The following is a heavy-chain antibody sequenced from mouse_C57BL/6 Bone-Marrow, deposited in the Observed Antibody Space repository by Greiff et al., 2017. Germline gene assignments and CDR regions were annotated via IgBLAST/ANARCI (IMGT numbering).Heavy chain of an antibody. CDR3: ARHDIGDYFDY. CDR1: GFTFSSYG. Sequence: EVQRVESGGDLVKPGGSLKLSCAASGFTFSSYGMSWVRQTPDKRLEWVATISSGGSYTYYPDSVKGRFTISRDNAKNTLYLQMSSLKSEDTAMYYCARHDIGDYFDYWGQGTTLTVSS. J-gene: IGHJ2*01. CDR2: ISSGGSYT. V-gene: IGHV5-6*01.